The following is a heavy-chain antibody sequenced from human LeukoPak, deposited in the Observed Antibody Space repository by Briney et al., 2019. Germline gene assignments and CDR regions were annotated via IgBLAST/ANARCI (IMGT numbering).Heavy chain of an antibody. CDR2: IRYDGSNK. V-gene: IGHV3-30*02. Sequence: PGGSLRLSCAASGFTFSSYGMHWVRQAPGKGLEWVAFIRYDGSNKYYADSVKGRFTISRDNSKNTLYLQMNSLRAEDTAVYYCAKLSGCYRDEDYFDYWGQGTLVTVSS. CDR3: AKLSGCYRDEDYFDY. D-gene: IGHD3-22*01. J-gene: IGHJ4*02. CDR1: GFTFSSYG.